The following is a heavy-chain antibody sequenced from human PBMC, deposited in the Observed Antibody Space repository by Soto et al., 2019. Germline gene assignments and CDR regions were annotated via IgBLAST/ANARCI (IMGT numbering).Heavy chain of an antibody. CDR3: ARMDQLPNNDYYYFYLDV. CDR1: GGSFSSYY. Sequence: PSETLSLTCTVSGGSFSSYYWNWIRQPPGQGPEWIGYIFYSGSTNYNPSIKSRVTISVDTSKNQFSLKLSSVTAADTAIYFCARMDQLPNNDYYYFYLDVWGKGTTVTVSS. D-gene: IGHD2-2*01. CDR2: IFYSGST. V-gene: IGHV4-59*01. J-gene: IGHJ6*03.